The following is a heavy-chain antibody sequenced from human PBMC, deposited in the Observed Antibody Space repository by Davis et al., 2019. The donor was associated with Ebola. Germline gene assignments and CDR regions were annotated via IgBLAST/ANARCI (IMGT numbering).Heavy chain of an antibody. CDR3: AGGGIPIQFDY. CDR1: GYTFTSYY. J-gene: IGHJ4*02. CDR2: INPSGGST. V-gene: IGHV1-46*01. Sequence: ASVKVSCKASGYTFTSYYMHWVRQAPGQGLEWMGIINPSGGSTSYAQKFQGRVTMTRDTSTSTVYMELSSLRSEDTAVYSCAGGGIPIQFDYWGQGTLVTVSS. D-gene: IGHD2-2*02.